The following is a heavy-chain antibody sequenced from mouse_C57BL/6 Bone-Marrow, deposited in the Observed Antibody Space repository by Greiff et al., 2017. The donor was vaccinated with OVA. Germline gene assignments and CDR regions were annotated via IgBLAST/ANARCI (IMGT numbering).Heavy chain of an antibody. V-gene: IGHV2-5*01. D-gene: IGHD2-5*01. CDR1: GFSLTSYG. CDR2: IWRGGST. J-gene: IGHJ3*01. CDR3: AKNPYYSNYPFAY. Sequence: VKLVESGPGLVQPSQSLSITCTVSGFSLTSYGVHWVRQSPGKGLEWLGVIWRGGSTDYNAAFMSRLSITKDNSKSQVFFKMNSLQADDTAIYYCAKNPYYSNYPFAYWGQGTLVTVAA.